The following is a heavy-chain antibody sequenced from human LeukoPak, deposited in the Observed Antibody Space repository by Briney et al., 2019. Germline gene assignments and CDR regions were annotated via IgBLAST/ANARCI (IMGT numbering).Heavy chain of an antibody. Sequence: ASLRLSCAASGFTFTNYAMGWVRKAPGKRLEWVSTISGSGSSAYYADSVKARFTISRDNSENTLYLQMNSLRVGDTAVYYCAKGREPYGDSRFDYWGQGTLVTVSS. CDR3: AKGREPYGDSRFDY. J-gene: IGHJ4*02. CDR2: ISGSGSSA. V-gene: IGHV3-23*01. D-gene: IGHD4-17*01. CDR1: GFTFTNYA.